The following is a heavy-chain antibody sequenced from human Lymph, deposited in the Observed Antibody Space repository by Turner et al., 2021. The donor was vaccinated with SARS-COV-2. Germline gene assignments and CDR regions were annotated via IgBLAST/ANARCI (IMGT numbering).Heavy chain of an antibody. Sequence: EVQLVESGGGLVKPGGSLRLSCAASGFTFSSYSMHWVRQAAGKGLEWVSSIRSSSTDIYYADSVKGRFTISRDNAKNSLYLQMNSLRAEDTAVYYCAGQAVAGTSLGYYYYGMDVWGQGTTVTVSS. D-gene: IGHD6-19*01. CDR1: GFTFSSYS. CDR3: AGQAVAGTSLGYYYYGMDV. J-gene: IGHJ6*02. V-gene: IGHV3-21*01. CDR2: IRSSSTDI.